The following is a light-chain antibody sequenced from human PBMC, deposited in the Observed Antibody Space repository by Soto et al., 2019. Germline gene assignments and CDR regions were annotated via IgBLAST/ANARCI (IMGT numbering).Light chain of an antibody. CDR3: AAWDDSLNGPV. J-gene: IGLJ2*01. Sequence: QSVLTQPPSASGTPGQRVTISCSGGSSNIGTNPVNWYQQLPGTAPKLLIYISDQRPSGVPDRFSGSKSGASASLAISGLQSEDEADYYCAAWDDSLNGPVFGGGTKLTVL. CDR1: SSNIGTNP. V-gene: IGLV1-44*01. CDR2: ISD.